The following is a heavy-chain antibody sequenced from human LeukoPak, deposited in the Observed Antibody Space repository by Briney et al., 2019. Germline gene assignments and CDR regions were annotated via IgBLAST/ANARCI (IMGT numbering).Heavy chain of an antibody. CDR3: ARDRAGYYGSGSYYDDAFDI. V-gene: IGHV4-39*07. D-gene: IGHD3-10*01. Sequence: SETLSLTCTVSGDSISSSSYYWGWIRQPPGKGLEWIGNIYYSGSTYYSPSLKSRVTISVDTSKNQFSLKLSSVTAADTAVYYCARDRAGYYGSGSYYDDAFDIWGQGTMVTVSS. J-gene: IGHJ3*02. CDR2: IYYSGST. CDR1: GDSISSSSYY.